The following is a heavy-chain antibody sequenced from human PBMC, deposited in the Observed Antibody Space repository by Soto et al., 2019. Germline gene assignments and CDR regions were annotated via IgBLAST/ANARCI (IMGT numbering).Heavy chain of an antibody. Sequence: GGSLRLSCAASGFTFSSDAMNWVRQAPGKGLEWVSVISGSDGSTYYADSVKGRFTISRDNSKNTLNLQMNSLRAEDTAVYYCARRSSSCYFDSWGQGTLVTVSS. V-gene: IGHV3-23*01. J-gene: IGHJ4*02. CDR3: ARRSSSCYFDS. CDR1: GFTFSSDA. D-gene: IGHD6-13*01. CDR2: ISGSDGST.